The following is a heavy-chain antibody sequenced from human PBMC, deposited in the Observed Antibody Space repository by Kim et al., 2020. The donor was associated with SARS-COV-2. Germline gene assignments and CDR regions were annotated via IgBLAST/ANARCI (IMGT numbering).Heavy chain of an antibody. CDR1: GYTFTSYY. Sequence: ASVKVSCKASGYTFTSYYMHWVRQAPGQGLEWMGIINPSGGSTSYAQKFQGRVTMTRDTSTSTVYMELSSLRSEDTAVYYCASQGVEMATINANWFDPWGQGTLVTVSS. CDR3: ASQGVEMATINANWFDP. CDR2: INPSGGST. J-gene: IGHJ5*02. D-gene: IGHD5-12*01. V-gene: IGHV1-46*01.